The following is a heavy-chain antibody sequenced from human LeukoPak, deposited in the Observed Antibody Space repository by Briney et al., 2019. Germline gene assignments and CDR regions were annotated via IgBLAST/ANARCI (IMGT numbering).Heavy chain of an antibody. V-gene: IGHV4-34*01. CDR2: INHSGST. CDR3: ARGGGYSSGWPFDY. J-gene: IGHJ4*02. CDR1: GGSFSGYY. D-gene: IGHD6-19*01. Sequence: SETLSLTCAVYGGSFSGYYWSWIRQPPGKGLEWLGEINHSGSTNYNPSLKSRVTISVDTSKNQFSLKLSSVTAADTAVYYCARGGGYSSGWPFDYWGQGTLVTVSS.